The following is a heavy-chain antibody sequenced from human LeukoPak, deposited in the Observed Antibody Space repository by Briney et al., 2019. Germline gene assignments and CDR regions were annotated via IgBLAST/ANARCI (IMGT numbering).Heavy chain of an antibody. Sequence: GGSLRLSCAASGFTFSSYGMHWVRQAPGKGLEWVAVISYDGSNKYYADSVKGRFTISRDNSKNTLYLQMNCLRAEDTAVYYCARGLRYSSGWYYFDYWGQGTLVTVSS. J-gene: IGHJ4*02. CDR2: ISYDGSNK. CDR1: GFTFSSYG. D-gene: IGHD6-19*01. CDR3: ARGLRYSSGWYYFDY. V-gene: IGHV3-30*03.